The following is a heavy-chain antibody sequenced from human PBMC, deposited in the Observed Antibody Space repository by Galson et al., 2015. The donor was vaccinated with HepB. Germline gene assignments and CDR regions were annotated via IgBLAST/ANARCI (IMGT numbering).Heavy chain of an antibody. CDR2: IRSKANSYAT. V-gene: IGHV3-73*01. J-gene: IGHJ5*02. CDR1: GFTFSGSA. CDR3: TRELTKNWFDP. D-gene: IGHD1-26*01. Sequence: SLRLSCAASGFTFSGSAMHWVRQASGKGLEWVGRIRSKANSYATAYAASVKGRFTISRDDSKNTAYLQMNSLKTEDTAVYYCTRELTKNWFDPWGQGTLVTVSS.